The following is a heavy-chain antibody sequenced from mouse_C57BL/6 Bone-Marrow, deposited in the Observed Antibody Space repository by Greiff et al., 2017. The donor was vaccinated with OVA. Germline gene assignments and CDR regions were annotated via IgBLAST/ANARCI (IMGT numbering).Heavy chain of an antibody. Sequence: QVQLQQSGAELVRPGTSVKVSCKASGYAFTNYLIEWVKQRPGQGLEWIGVINPGSGGTNYNETFKGKATLTADKSSSTAYMQLSSLTSEDSAVYFWARKFYYYGSSYEARDYWGQGTSVTVSS. D-gene: IGHD1-1*01. J-gene: IGHJ4*01. V-gene: IGHV1-54*01. CDR3: ARKFYYYGSSYEARDY. CDR2: INPGSGGT. CDR1: GYAFTNYL.